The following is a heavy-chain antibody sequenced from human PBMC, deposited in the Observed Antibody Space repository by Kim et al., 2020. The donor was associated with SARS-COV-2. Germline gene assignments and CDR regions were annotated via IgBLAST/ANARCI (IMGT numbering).Heavy chain of an antibody. D-gene: IGHD6-19*01. V-gene: IGHV1-24*01. CDR3: ATSPAVADYYYYYYGMDV. Sequence: ASVKFSCKVSGYTLTELSMHWVRQAPGKGLEWMGGFDTEDGETIFAQKFQGRVTMTENTSTDTTDMELSSLRSEDTAVYYCATSPAVADYYYYYYGMDVWGQGTTVTVSS. CDR1: GYTLTELS. J-gene: IGHJ6*02. CDR2: FDTEDGET.